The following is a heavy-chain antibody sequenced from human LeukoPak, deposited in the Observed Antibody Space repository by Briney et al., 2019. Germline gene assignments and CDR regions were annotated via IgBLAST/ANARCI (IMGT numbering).Heavy chain of an antibody. Sequence: GRSLRLSCAASGFTFSSYGMHWVRQAPGKGLEWVAVISYDGSNKYYADSVKGRFTISRDNSKNTLYLQMNSLRAEDTAVYYCAKPKGKYYDSSGYYGPFDYWGQGTLVTVSS. CDR1: GFTFSSYG. CDR2: ISYDGSNK. J-gene: IGHJ4*02. D-gene: IGHD3-22*01. CDR3: AKPKGKYYDSSGYYGPFDY. V-gene: IGHV3-30*18.